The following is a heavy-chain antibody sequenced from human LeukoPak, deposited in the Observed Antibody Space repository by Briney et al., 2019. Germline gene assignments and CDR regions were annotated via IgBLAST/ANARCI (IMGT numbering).Heavy chain of an antibody. CDR1: GFTFSSYS. J-gene: IGHJ4*02. CDR3: ARDDAFYDSSGYLDY. Sequence: PGGSLRLSCAASGFTFSSYSMNWVRQAPGKGLEWVSSISSSSSYIYYADSVKGRFTISRDNAKNSLYLQMNSLRAEDTAVYYCARDDAFYDSSGYLDYWGQGTLVTVSS. V-gene: IGHV3-21*01. D-gene: IGHD3-22*01. CDR2: ISSSSSYI.